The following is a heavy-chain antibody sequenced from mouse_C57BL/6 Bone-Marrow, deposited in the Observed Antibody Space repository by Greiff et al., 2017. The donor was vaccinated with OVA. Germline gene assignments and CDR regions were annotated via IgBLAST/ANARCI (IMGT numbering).Heavy chain of an antibody. Sequence: VQLQQSGPELVKPGASVKISCKASGYTFTDYYMNWVKQSHGKSLEWIGDINPNNGGTSYNQKFKGKATLTVDKSSSTAYMELRSLTSEDSAVYYCARAGITTVVDWYCDVWGTGTTVTVSS. CDR1: GYTFTDYY. CDR3: ARAGITTVVDWYCDV. J-gene: IGHJ1*03. V-gene: IGHV1-26*01. D-gene: IGHD1-1*01. CDR2: INPNNGGT.